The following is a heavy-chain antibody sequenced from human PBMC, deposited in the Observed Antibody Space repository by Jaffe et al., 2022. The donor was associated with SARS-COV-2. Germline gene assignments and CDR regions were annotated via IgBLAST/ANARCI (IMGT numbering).Heavy chain of an antibody. CDR3: AKDFYLCSGNICYSGYFKYYYMDV. Sequence: EVQLVESGGGLVQPGGSLRLSCVGSGFTFSSHAMSWVRQAPGKGLEWVSAISGSSSSVYYAASVKGRFTISRDNSKNTLFLQMNSPRVEDTAVYYCAKDFYLCSGNICYSGYFKYYYMDVWGKGTTVTVSS. J-gene: IGHJ6*03. CDR2: ISGSSSSV. D-gene: IGHD2-15*01. CDR1: GFTFSSHA. V-gene: IGHV3-23*04.